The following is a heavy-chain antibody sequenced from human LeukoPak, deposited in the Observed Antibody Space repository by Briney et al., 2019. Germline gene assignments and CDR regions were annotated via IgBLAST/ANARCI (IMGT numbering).Heavy chain of an antibody. Sequence: GGSLRLSSAASGFTFSSYGMHWVRQAPGKGLEWVAVIWYDGSNKYYADSVKGRFTISRDNSKNTLYLQMNSLRAEDTAVYYCARSMAVVPAAPSYYYYGMDVWGQGTTVTVSS. CDR2: IWYDGSNK. D-gene: IGHD2-2*01. J-gene: IGHJ6*02. V-gene: IGHV3-33*01. CDR3: ARSMAVVPAAPSYYYYGMDV. CDR1: GFTFSSYG.